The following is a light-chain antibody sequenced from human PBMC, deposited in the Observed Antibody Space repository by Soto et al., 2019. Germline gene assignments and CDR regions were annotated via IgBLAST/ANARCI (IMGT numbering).Light chain of an antibody. J-gene: IGKJ5*01. CDR1: QSVGSGF. V-gene: IGKV3-20*01. Sequence: EIVLTQSPGTLSLSPGERATLSCRASQSVGSGFLAWYQQKPGQAPRLLIYGASSRATGIPDRFSGSGSGTDFTLTISRLEPEDFAVYYCQQHGASLPIPFGQGTRLEI. CDR2: GAS. CDR3: QQHGASLPIP.